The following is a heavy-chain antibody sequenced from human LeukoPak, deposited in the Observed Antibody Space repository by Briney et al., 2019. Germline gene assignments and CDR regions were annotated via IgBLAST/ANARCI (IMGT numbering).Heavy chain of an antibody. J-gene: IGHJ3*02. CDR3: ARDNTGALHAFDI. V-gene: IGHV3-21*01. D-gene: IGHD5-18*01. CDR1: GFTVSSNY. Sequence: GGSLRLSCAASGFTVSSNYMSWVRQAPGKGLEWVSSISSSSSFIYYADSVKGRFAISRDNAKNSLYLQMNSLRAEDTAVYYCARDNTGALHAFDIWGQGTMVTVSS. CDR2: ISSSSSFI.